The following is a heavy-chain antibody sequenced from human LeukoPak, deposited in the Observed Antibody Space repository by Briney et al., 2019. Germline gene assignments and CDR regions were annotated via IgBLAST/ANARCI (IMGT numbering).Heavy chain of an antibody. CDR1: GGSISSGGYS. D-gene: IGHD2-15*01. J-gene: IGHJ5*02. V-gene: IGHV4-30-2*01. CDR3: ARAAPNWFDP. CDR2: IYHSGST. Sequence: SQTLSLTCAVSGGSISSGGYSWSWIRQPPGKGLEWIGYIYHSGSTNYNPSLKSRVTISVDTSKNQFSLKLSSVTAADTAVYYCARAAPNWFDPWGQGTLVTVSS.